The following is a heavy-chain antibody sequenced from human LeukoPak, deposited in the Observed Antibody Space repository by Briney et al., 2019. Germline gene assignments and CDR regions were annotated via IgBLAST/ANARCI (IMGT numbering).Heavy chain of an antibody. CDR2: IYYSGST. V-gene: IGHV4-59*08. CDR1: GGSISSYY. J-gene: IGHJ4*02. Sequence: SETLSLTCTVSGGSISSYYWSWIRQPPGKGLEWIGYIYYSGSTNHNPSLKSRVTISVDTSKNQFSLKLSSVTAADTAVYYCARRSYDILTGYYSLDYWGQGTLVTVSS. CDR3: ARRSYDILTGYYSLDY. D-gene: IGHD3-9*01.